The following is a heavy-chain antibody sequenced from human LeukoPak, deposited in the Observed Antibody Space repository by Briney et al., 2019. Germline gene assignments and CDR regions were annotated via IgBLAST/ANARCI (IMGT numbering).Heavy chain of an antibody. CDR2: IIPIFGIA. V-gene: IGHV1-69*04. Sequence: GSSVKVSCKASGGTFSSYAISWVRQAPGQGLEWMGRIIPIFGIANYAQKFQGRVTITADKSTSTAYMELSSLRSEDTAVYYCARPQFHYYDSSGYTPLPLWYWGQGTLVTVSS. CDR1: GGTFSSYA. D-gene: IGHD3-22*01. CDR3: ARPQFHYYDSSGYTPLPLWY. J-gene: IGHJ4*02.